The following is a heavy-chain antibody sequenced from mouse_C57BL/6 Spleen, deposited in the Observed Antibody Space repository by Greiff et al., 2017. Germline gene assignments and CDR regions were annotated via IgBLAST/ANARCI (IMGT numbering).Heavy chain of an antibody. CDR2: IYPGSGST. J-gene: IGHJ3*01. V-gene: IGHV1-55*01. CDR1: GYTFTSYW. CDR3: ARDYCAAY. D-gene: IGHD2-13*01. Sequence: VQLQQPGAELVKPGASVKMSCKASGYTFTSYWITWVKQRPGQGLEWIGDIYPGSGSTNYNENVKSKATLTVDTSSSTAYMQLSSLTAEDSAVYYCARDYCAAYWGQGTLVTVSA.